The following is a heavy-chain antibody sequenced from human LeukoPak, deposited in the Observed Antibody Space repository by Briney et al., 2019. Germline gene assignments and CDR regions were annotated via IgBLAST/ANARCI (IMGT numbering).Heavy chain of an antibody. CDR1: GGSISSGGYY. D-gene: IGHD4-23*01. Sequence: SETLSLICTVSGGSISSGGYYWSWIRQPPGKGLEWIGYIYHSGSTYYNPSLKSRVTISVDRSKNQFSLKLSSVTAADTAVYYCARGTVVTPDYWGQGTLVTVSS. CDR2: IYHSGST. CDR3: ARGTVVTPDY. J-gene: IGHJ4*02. V-gene: IGHV4-30-2*01.